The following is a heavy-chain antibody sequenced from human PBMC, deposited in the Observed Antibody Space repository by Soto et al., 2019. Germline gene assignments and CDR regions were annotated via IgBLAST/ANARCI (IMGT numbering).Heavy chain of an antibody. CDR3: ARDRPYSSSWYGWFDP. Sequence: PSETLSLTCTVSGGSISSGGYYWSWIRQHPGKGLEWIGYIYYSGSTYYNRSLKSRVTISVDTSKNQFSLKLSSVTAADTAVYYCARDRPYSSSWYGWFDPWGQGTLVTVSS. CDR1: GGSISSGGYY. J-gene: IGHJ5*02. CDR2: IYYSGST. D-gene: IGHD6-13*01. V-gene: IGHV4-31*03.